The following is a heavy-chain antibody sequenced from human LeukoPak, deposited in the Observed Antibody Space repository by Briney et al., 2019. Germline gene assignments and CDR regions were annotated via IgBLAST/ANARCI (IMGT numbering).Heavy chain of an antibody. Sequence: PSETLSLTCAVYGGTFSGYYWSWIRQPPGKGLEWIGEINHSGSTNYNPSLKSRVTISVDTSKNQFSLKLSSVTAADTAVYYCARARSSGYLYYFDYWGQGTLVTVSS. D-gene: IGHD3-22*01. V-gene: IGHV4-34*01. CDR3: ARARSSGYLYYFDY. J-gene: IGHJ4*02. CDR1: GGTFSGYY. CDR2: INHSGST.